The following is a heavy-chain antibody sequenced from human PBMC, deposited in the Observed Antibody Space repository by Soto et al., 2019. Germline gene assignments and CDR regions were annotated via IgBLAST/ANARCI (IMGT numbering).Heavy chain of an antibody. CDR2: IWYDGSNK. V-gene: IGHV3-33*01. Sequence: GGSLRLSCAASGFTFSSYGMHWVRQAPGKGLEWVAVIWYDGSNKYYADSVKGRLTISRDNSKNTLYLQMNSLRAEDTAVYYCARSLYDLETDYYYYYMDVWGKGTTVTVSS. CDR1: GFTFSSYG. D-gene: IGHD2-2*02. CDR3: ARSLYDLETDYYYYYMDV. J-gene: IGHJ6*03.